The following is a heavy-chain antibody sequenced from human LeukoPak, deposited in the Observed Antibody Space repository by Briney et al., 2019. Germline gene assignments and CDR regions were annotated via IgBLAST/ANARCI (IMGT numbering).Heavy chain of an antibody. V-gene: IGHV3-11*04. Sequence: PGGSLRLSCAASGFTFSDYYMNWIRQAPGKGLEWVSYITSSGSTMYYADSVKGRFTISRDNAKNSLYLQMNSLRAEDTAVYYRARSGDYDILTGYVDYWGQGTLVTVSS. J-gene: IGHJ4*02. CDR2: ITSSGSTM. D-gene: IGHD3-9*01. CDR3: ARSGDYDILTGYVDY. CDR1: GFTFSDYY.